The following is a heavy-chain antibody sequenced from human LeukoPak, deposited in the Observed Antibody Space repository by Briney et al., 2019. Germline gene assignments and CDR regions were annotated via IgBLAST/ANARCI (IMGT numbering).Heavy chain of an antibody. V-gene: IGHV4-59*01. CDR2: IYYSGST. Sequence: PSETLSLTCTVSGGSISSYYWSWIRQPPGKGLEWIGYIYYSGSTNYNPSLKSRVTISVDTSKNQFSLKLSSVTAADTAVYYCARLDYGGNSGRDYWGQGTLVTVSS. J-gene: IGHJ4*02. CDR3: ARLDYGGNSGRDY. CDR1: GGSISSYY. D-gene: IGHD4-23*01.